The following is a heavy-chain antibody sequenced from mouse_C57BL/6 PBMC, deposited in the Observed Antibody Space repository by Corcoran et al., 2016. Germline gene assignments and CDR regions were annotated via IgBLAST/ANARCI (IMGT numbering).Heavy chain of an antibody. Sequence: QIQLVQSGPELKKPGETVKISCKASGYTFTTYGMSWVKQAPGKGLKWMGWINTYSGLPTYADDFKGRFAFSLETSASTSYLQINNLKNEDTATYCCARFLTAQATGYAMDYWGQGTSVTVSS. CDR3: ARFLTAQATGYAMDY. J-gene: IGHJ4*01. CDR1: GYTFTTYG. V-gene: IGHV9-3*01. D-gene: IGHD3-2*02. CDR2: INTYSGLP.